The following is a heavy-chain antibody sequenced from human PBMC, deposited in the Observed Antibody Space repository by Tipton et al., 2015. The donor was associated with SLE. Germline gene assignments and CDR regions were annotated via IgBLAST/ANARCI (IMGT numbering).Heavy chain of an antibody. CDR3: ARAGEGSAKRSGIAVAGIDY. CDR1: GASISSHY. D-gene: IGHD6-19*01. CDR2: IYYSGST. V-gene: IGHV4-59*11. J-gene: IGHJ4*02. Sequence: TLSLTCTVSGASISSHYWSWIRQPPGKGLEWIGYIYYSGSTNYNPSLKSRVTISVDTSKNQFSLKLSSVIAADTAVYYCARAGEGSAKRSGIAVAGIDYWGQATLVTVSS.